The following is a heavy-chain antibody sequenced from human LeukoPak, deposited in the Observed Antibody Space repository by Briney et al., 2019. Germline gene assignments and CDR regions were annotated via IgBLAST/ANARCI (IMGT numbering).Heavy chain of an antibody. CDR1: GFTFTTYW. D-gene: IGHD1-26*01. Sequence: PGGSLRLSCAASGFTFTTYWMSWVRQPPGKGLEWISGITGSGAGTYYADSVKGRFTISRDNSKNTLYLQMNSLRAEDTALYYCAQGRSGSYYAFDYWGQGTLVTVSS. CDR2: ITGSGAGT. CDR3: AQGRSGSYYAFDY. J-gene: IGHJ4*02. V-gene: IGHV3-23*01.